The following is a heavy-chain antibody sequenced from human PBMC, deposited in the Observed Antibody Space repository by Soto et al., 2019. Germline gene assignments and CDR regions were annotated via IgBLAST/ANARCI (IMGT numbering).Heavy chain of an antibody. CDR3: ARGRSGWSQGPYYFDY. CDR1: GGSFSGYY. D-gene: IGHD6-19*01. V-gene: IGHV4-34*01. CDR2: INHSGST. Sequence: SETLSLTCAVYGGSFSGYYWSWIRQPPGKGLEWIGEINHSGSTNYNPSLKSRVTISVDTSKNQFSLKLSSVTAADTAVYYCARGRSGWSQGPYYFDYWGQGTLVTVS. J-gene: IGHJ4*02.